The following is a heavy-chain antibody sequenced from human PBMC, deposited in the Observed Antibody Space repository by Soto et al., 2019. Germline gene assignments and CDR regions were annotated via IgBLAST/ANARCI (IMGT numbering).Heavy chain of an antibody. J-gene: IGHJ4*02. CDR2: IWYDGSNK. Sequence: QVQLVESGGGVVQPGRSLRLSCAASGFTFSSYGMHWVRQAPGKGLEWVAVIWYDGSNKYYADSVKGRFTISRDNSKNTLYLQMNSLRAEDTAVYYCARAIYGFWSGYYSPSDYWGQGTLVTVSS. D-gene: IGHD3-3*01. CDR1: GFTFSSYG. CDR3: ARAIYGFWSGYYSPSDY. V-gene: IGHV3-33*01.